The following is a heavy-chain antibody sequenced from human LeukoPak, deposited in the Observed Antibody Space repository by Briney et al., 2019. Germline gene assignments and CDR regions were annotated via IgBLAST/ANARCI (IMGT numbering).Heavy chain of an antibody. V-gene: IGHV1-2*02. J-gene: IGHJ6*03. D-gene: IGHD6-19*01. CDR3: ARGSPQWLVSNYYYYMDV. Sequence: ASVRVSCKASGYTFTGYYMHWVRQAPGQGLEWMGWINPNSGGTNYAQKFQGRVTMTRDTSTSTAYMELSRLRSDDTAVYYCARGSPQWLVSNYYYYMDVWGKGTTVTVSS. CDR2: INPNSGGT. CDR1: GYTFTGYY.